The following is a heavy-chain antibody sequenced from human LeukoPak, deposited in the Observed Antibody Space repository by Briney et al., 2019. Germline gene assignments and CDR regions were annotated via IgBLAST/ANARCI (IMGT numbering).Heavy chain of an antibody. CDR2: IGIDSGNT. CDR1: RIRFVEYS. CDR3: ARDHNYAFDN. Sequence: VVLLRRSYKSSRIRFVEYSRIWVRQARGKKKEWISYIGIDSGNTKYADSVRGRFTISADKAKNSLYLQMNSLRVEDTAVYYCARDHNYAFDNWGQGTLVSVAS. J-gene: IGHJ4*02. V-gene: IGHV3-48*01. D-gene: IGHD1-1*01.